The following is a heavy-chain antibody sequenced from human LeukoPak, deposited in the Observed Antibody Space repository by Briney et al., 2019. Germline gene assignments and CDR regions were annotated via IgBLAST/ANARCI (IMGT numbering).Heavy chain of an antibody. Sequence: PGGSLRLSCAASGFTFNSYAMSWVRQAPGKGLEWVSAIRGSGGGTYYADSVKGRFTISRDNSKNTQYLQMNSLRDEDTALYYCAKAGIGVVGYFDYWGQGTLVTVLS. V-gene: IGHV3-23*01. CDR2: IRGSGGGT. CDR3: AKAGIGVVGYFDY. D-gene: IGHD6-19*01. J-gene: IGHJ4*02. CDR1: GFTFNSYA.